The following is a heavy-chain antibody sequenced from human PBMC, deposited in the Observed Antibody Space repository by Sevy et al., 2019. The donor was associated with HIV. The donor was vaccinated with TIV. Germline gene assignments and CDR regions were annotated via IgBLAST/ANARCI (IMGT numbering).Heavy chain of an antibody. J-gene: IGHJ3*02. D-gene: IGHD3-22*01. CDR2: IKSKTDGGTT. V-gene: IGHV3-15*01. Sequence: GGSLRLSCPASGFTFSNAWMNWVRQAPGRGLEWVGRIKSKTDGGTTDYAAPVKGRFTISRDDSKNTLYLQMNSLKMEDTAVYYCTTDYYYDSSGYYRSYAFDIWGQGTMVTVSS. CDR1: GFTFSNAW. CDR3: TTDYYYDSSGYYRSYAFDI.